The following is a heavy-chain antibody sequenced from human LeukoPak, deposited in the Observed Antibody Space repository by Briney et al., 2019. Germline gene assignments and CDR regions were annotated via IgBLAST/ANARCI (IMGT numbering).Heavy chain of an antibody. CDR1: GCTFTSYG. CDR3: ARVDRGYYYGSGIGFDP. D-gene: IGHD3-10*01. Sequence: GASVKVSCKASGCTFTSYGISWVRQAPGQGLEWMGWISAYNGNTNYAQKLQGRVTMTTDTSTSTAYMELRSLRSDDTAVYYCARVDRGYYYGSGIGFDPWGQGTLVTVSS. J-gene: IGHJ5*02. V-gene: IGHV1-18*01. CDR2: ISAYNGNT.